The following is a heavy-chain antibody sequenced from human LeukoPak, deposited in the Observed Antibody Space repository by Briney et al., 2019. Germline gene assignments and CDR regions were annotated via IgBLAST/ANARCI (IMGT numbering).Heavy chain of an antibody. J-gene: IGHJ6*04. D-gene: IGHD2-15*01. V-gene: IGHV3-48*01. CDR2: ISSGSDIA. Sequence: GGSLRLSCAASGFTFSSYSMNCVRQAPGKGLEWVSYISSGSDIAYYADSVKGRFTISRDSGENSVYLQMNSLRGEDTAVYYCARESVGLGDCSGGGCRPNVDDWGKGTTVTVSS. CDR1: GFTFSSYS. CDR3: ARESVGLGDCSGGGCRPNVDD.